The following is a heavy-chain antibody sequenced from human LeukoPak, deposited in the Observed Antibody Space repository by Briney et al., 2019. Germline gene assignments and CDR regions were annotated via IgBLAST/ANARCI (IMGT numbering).Heavy chain of an antibody. Sequence: ASVKVSCKASGYTFTSYYMHWVRQAPGQGLEWMGIINPSGGSTSYAQKFQGRVTMTRDMSTSTVYMELSSLRSEDTAVYYCARSDQGQLWLLALDYWGQGTLVTVSS. J-gene: IGHJ4*02. D-gene: IGHD5-18*01. CDR1: GYTFTSYY. V-gene: IGHV1-46*01. CDR3: ARSDQGQLWLLALDY. CDR2: INPSGGST.